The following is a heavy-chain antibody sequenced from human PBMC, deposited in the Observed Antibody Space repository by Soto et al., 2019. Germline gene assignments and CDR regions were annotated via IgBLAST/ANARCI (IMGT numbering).Heavy chain of an antibody. D-gene: IGHD3-10*02. CDR1: GFTLSGYA. CDR2: ISSNGVGT. J-gene: IGHJ6*03. Sequence: EVQLAESGGGLAQPGGSLRLSCAASGFTLSGYAMDWVRQAPGKGLEYVSGISSNGVGTYYANSVQCRFTISRDNSKNTVYLQMGSLRPEDMAVYYCARRVRPDFYYMDVWGKGTTVTVSS. CDR3: ARRVRPDFYYMDV. V-gene: IGHV3-64*01.